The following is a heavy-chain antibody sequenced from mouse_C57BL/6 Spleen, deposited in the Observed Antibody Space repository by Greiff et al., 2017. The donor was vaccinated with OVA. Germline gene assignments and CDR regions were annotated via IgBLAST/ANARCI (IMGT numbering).Heavy chain of an antibody. J-gene: IGHJ2*01. Sequence: EVQLQQSGPELVKPGASVKISCKASGYTFTDYYMNWVKQSHGKSLEWIGDINPNNGGTSYNQKFKGKATLTVDKSSSTAYMELRSLTSEDSAVYYWSREGGYYYGSFDYWGQGTTLTVSS. CDR1: GYTFTDYY. V-gene: IGHV1-26*01. D-gene: IGHD1-1*01. CDR3: SREGGYYYGSFDY. CDR2: INPNNGGT.